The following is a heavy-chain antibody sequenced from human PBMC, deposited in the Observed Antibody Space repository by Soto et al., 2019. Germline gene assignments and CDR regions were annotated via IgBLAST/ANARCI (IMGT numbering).Heavy chain of an antibody. CDR3: ARHGGRNGGYYYYYAMDV. Sequence: PGESLKISCKGSGYSFTSYWISWVRQMPWKVMEWMGRIDPSASYTNYSLYFQVHFIISADKSIRTAYLHWRSIKASYTAMYYFARHGGRNGGYYYYYAMDVWGQGTTATVSS. CDR1: GYSFTSYW. J-gene: IGHJ6*02. CDR2: IDPSASYT. D-gene: IGHD2-15*01. V-gene: IGHV5-10-1*01.